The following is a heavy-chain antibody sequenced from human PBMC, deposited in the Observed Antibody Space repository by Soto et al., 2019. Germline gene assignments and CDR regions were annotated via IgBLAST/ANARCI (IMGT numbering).Heavy chain of an antibody. J-gene: IGHJ4*02. Sequence: QVQLVQSGAEVKKPGSSVKVSCKASGGTFSSYAISWVRQAPGQGLEWMGGIIPIFGTANYAQKFQGRVTITADESTSTAYMELSSLRSEDTAVYYCARVGLAVAGIAGEFDYWGQGTLVTVSS. D-gene: IGHD6-19*01. CDR1: GGTFSSYA. V-gene: IGHV1-69*01. CDR3: ARVGLAVAGIAGEFDY. CDR2: IIPIFGTA.